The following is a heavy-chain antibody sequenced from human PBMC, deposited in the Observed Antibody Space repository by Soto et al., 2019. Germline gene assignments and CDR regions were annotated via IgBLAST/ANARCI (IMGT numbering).Heavy chain of an antibody. CDR3: ARSGSGSGWL. CDR2: IYYSGIT. J-gene: IGHJ4*02. D-gene: IGHD6-19*01. V-gene: IGHV4-61*01. Sequence: SETRSLTCPVSGGSVSSGLFYWSWIRQPPGKGLEWIGYIYYSGITKYNSSLRSRVTISVDTSKNQFSLKLTSVTAADTAVYYCARSGSGSGWLGGQGTLVTVSS. CDR1: GGSVSSGLFY.